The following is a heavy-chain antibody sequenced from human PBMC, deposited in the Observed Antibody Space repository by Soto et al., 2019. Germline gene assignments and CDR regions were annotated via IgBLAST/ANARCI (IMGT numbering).Heavy chain of an antibody. Sequence: PSETLSLTCTVSGGSISSYYWSWIRQPPGKGLEWIGYIYYSGSTNYNPSLKSRVTISVDTSKNQFSLKLSSMTAADTAVYYCAKVNDFWTGYYSTNWFDPWGQGTLVTVSS. CDR3: AKVNDFWTGYYSTNWFDP. CDR2: IYYSGST. CDR1: GGSISSYY. J-gene: IGHJ5*02. D-gene: IGHD3-3*01. V-gene: IGHV4-59*01.